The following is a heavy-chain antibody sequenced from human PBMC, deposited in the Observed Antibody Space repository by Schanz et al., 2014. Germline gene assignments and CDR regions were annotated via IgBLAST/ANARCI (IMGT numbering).Heavy chain of an antibody. Sequence: QVQLIQSGAEVKKPGASVKVSSTASEYTFTGYVINWVRQAPGQGLEWLGWMNPNSGNPGFAQKFRGRVTMTRNTSMSTAYIELHILTSEDTAVYYCARGRTFDYWGQGTLVTVSS. CDR3: ARGRTFDY. CDR2: MNPNSGNP. J-gene: IGHJ4*02. CDR1: EYTFTGYV. V-gene: IGHV1-8*01.